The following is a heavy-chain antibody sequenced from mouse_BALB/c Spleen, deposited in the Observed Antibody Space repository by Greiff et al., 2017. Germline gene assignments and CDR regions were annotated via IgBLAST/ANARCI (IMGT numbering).Heavy chain of an antibody. J-gene: IGHJ4*01. D-gene: IGHD1-1*02. CDR3: ARDGGNPYYYAMDY. Sequence: VMLVESGPGLVAPSQSLSITCTVSGFSLTSYGVHWVRQPPGKGLEWLGVIWAGGSTNYNSALMSRLSISKDNSKSQVFLKMNSLQTDDTAMYYCARDGGNPYYYAMDYWGQGTSVTVSS. CDR2: IWAGGST. V-gene: IGHV2-9*02. CDR1: GFSLTSYG.